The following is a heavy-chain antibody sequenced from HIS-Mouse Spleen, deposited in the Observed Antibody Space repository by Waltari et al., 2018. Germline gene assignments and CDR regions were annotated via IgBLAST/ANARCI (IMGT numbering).Heavy chain of an antibody. CDR2: IYYSGST. J-gene: IGHJ2*01. Sequence: QLQLQESGPGLVKPSETLSLTCTVSGGSISSSSYYWGWIRQPPGKGLGWLGIIYYSGSTYYNPSLKGRVTISVDTSKNQFSLKLSSVTAADTAVYYCAREIPYSSSWYDWYFDLWGRGTLVTVSS. CDR3: AREIPYSSSWYDWYFDL. CDR1: GGSISSSSYY. V-gene: IGHV4-39*07. D-gene: IGHD6-13*01.